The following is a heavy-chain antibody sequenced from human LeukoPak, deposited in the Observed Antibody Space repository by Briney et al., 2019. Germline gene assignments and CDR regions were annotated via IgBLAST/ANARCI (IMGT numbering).Heavy chain of an antibody. V-gene: IGHV4-59*01. J-gene: IGHJ4*02. CDR1: GGSISSYY. CDR3: ARLKPYNWNVGINYFDY. Sequence: SETLSLTCTVSGGSISSYYWSWIRQPPGKGLEWIGYIYYSGGTNYNPSLKSRVTISVDTSKNQFSLKLSSVTAADTAVYYCARLKPYNWNVGINYFDYWGQGTLVTVSS. D-gene: IGHD1-1*01. CDR2: IYYSGGT.